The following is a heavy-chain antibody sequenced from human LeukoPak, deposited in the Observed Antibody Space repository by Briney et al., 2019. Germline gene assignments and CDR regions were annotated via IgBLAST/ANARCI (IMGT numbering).Heavy chain of an antibody. Sequence: SETLSLTCAVYGGSFSGYYWSWIRQPPGKGLEWIGEINHSGSTNYNPSLKSRVTISVDTSKNQFSLKLSSVTAADTAVYYCARDPSGWQTHFDYWGQGTLVTVSS. CDR2: INHSGST. J-gene: IGHJ4*02. CDR1: GGSFSGYY. CDR3: ARDPSGWQTHFDY. V-gene: IGHV4-34*01. D-gene: IGHD6-19*01.